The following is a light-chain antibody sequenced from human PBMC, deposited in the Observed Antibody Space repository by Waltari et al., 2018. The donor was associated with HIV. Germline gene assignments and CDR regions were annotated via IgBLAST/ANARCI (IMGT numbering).Light chain of an antibody. CDR3: QQYNNGPRT. V-gene: IGKV3-15*01. Sequence: EVVMTQSPGTLSVSPGERATLSCRASQSISSNLAWYQQKPGQAPRLLLYEASTGATGVPARFIGSGFGTDVTLIITSLQCEDVAVYYCQQYNNGPRTFGQGTKVEF. CDR2: EAS. J-gene: IGKJ1*01. CDR1: QSISSN.